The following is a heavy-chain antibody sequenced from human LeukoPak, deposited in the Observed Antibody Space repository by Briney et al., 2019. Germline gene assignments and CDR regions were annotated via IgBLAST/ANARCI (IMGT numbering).Heavy chain of an antibody. V-gene: IGHV1-2*02. CDR1: GYTFTGYY. D-gene: IGHD1-1*01. CDR2: VHPNSGVT. CDR3: ARSSSTTGTSSRWFDP. J-gene: IGHJ5*02. Sequence: GASGKVSCTASGYTFTGYYIQWVRQAAGQGLEWMGWVHPNSGVTNYAQKFQGRVTTARDTSISTTYMELSSLRSDDTAIFYCARSSSTTGTSSRWFDPWGQGTLVTVSS.